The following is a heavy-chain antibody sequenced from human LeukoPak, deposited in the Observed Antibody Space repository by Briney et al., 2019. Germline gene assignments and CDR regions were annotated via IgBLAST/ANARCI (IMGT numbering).Heavy chain of an antibody. D-gene: IGHD6-13*01. J-gene: IGHJ1*01. CDR3: ARDDVLSSSWSSAEYFQH. Sequence: PSETLPLTCTVSGYSISSGYYWGWIRQPPGKGLEWIGSIYHSGSTYYNPSLKSRVTISVDTSKNQFSLKLSSVTAADTAVYYCARDDVLSSSWSSAEYFQHWGQGTLVTVSS. V-gene: IGHV4-38-2*02. CDR2: IYHSGST. CDR1: GYSISSGYY.